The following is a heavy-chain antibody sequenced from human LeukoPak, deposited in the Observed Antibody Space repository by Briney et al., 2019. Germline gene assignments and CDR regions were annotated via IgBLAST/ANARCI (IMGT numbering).Heavy chain of an antibody. J-gene: IGHJ6*02. CDR1: GYSFTSYW. CDR3: ATLSPYGDYYYYGMDV. V-gene: IGHV5-51*01. Sequence: GESLKISCKGSGYSFTSYWIGWVRQMPGKGLEWMGIIYPGDSDTRYSPSFQGQVTISADKSISTAYLQWCSLKASDTAMYYCATLSPYGDYYYYGMDVWGQGTTVTVSS. CDR2: IYPGDSDT. D-gene: IGHD4-17*01.